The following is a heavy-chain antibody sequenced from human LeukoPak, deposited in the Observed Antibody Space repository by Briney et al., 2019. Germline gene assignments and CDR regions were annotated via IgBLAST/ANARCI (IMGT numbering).Heavy chain of an antibody. CDR1: GINFSRYW. V-gene: IGHV3-7*01. CDR2: IKEDGSAE. D-gene: IGHD3-3*01. CDR3: ARDPTIFGVVSSAN. J-gene: IGHJ4*02. Sequence: GGSLRLSCAASGINFSRYWMSWVRQAPGKGLEWVASIKEDGSAENYVDSVWGRFTMSRDNAKNSVYLQMSSLRVEDTAVYYCARDPTIFGVVSSANWGQGTLVTVSS.